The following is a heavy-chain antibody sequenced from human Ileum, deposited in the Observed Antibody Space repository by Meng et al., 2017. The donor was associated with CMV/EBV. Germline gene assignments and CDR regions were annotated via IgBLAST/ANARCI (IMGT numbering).Heavy chain of an antibody. Sequence: SGFTFSSYAMHWVRQASGKGMEWVAVISYDGSNKYYADSVKGRFTISRDNSKNTLYLQMNSLRAEDTAVYYCARGEITVPAYNWFDSWGQGTLVTVSS. V-gene: IGHV3-30*04. D-gene: IGHD4-11*01. CDR2: ISYDGSNK. J-gene: IGHJ5*01. CDR1: GFTFSSYA. CDR3: ARGEITVPAYNWFDS.